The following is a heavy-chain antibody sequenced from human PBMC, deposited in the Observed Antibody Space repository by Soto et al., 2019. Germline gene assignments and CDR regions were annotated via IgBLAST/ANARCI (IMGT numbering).Heavy chain of an antibody. D-gene: IGHD6-13*01. CDR3: AAPSQGAAGTPLWAFDI. J-gene: IGHJ3*02. Sequence: QMQLVQSGPEVKKPGTSVKVSCKASGFTFTSSAVQWVRQARGQRLEWIGWIVVGSGNTNYAQKFQERVTITRDMSTSTAYMELSSVRSEDTAVYYCAAPSQGAAGTPLWAFDIWGQGTMVTVSS. CDR2: IVVGSGNT. CDR1: GFTFTSSA. V-gene: IGHV1-58*01.